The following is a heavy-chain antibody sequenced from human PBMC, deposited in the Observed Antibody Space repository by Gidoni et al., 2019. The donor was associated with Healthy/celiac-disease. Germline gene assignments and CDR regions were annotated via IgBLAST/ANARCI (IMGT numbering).Heavy chain of an antibody. CDR1: GFTFSSYA. D-gene: IGHD3-22*01. CDR3: AKAGYGSSGYYPN. CDR2: ISGSGGST. J-gene: IGHJ4*02. Sequence: EVQLLESGGGLVQPGGSLRLSCAASGFTFSSYAMSWVRQAPGKGLAWVSAISGSGGSTYYADSVKGRFTISRDNSKNTLYLQMNSLRAEDTAVYYCAKAGYGSSGYYPNWGQGTLVTVSS. V-gene: IGHV3-23*01.